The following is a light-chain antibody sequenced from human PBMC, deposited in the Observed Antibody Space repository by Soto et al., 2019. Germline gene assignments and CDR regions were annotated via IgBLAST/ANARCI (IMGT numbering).Light chain of an antibody. Sequence: DIQMTQSPFSLPASVGDRVNITCRASQSISNYLNWYQQKPGRAPSLLIHGASSSQGGVPSRFSGSGSGTDFTLTISSLQPEDFTTYYCQQTYSAPLTFGGGTKVEI. CDR3: QQTYSAPLT. CDR1: QSISNY. J-gene: IGKJ4*01. CDR2: GAS. V-gene: IGKV1-39*01.